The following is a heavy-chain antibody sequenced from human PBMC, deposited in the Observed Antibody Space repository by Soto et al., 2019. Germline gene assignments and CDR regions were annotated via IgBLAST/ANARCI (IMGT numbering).Heavy chain of an antibody. V-gene: IGHV3-23*01. D-gene: IGHD3-22*01. CDR1: GFTFSSHP. Sequence: GGSLRLFCAASGFTFSSHPMSWVRQASGKGLEWVSAISGSGGSTYYADSVKGRFTISRDNPKYTLYLLMNSLRGEGTAVYYCAKEGYYYGSSGYFPPYFFDSWGQGTLVPVSS. CDR3: AKEGYYYGSSGYFPPYFFDS. J-gene: IGHJ4*02. CDR2: ISGSGGST.